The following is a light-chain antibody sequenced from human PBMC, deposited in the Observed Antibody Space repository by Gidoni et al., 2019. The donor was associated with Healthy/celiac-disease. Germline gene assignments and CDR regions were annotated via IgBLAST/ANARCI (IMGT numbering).Light chain of an antibody. V-gene: IGKV1-33*01. CDR3: QQYDNLPPVVT. Sequence: DIQMTQSPSSLSASVGDRVTITCQASQDISNYLNWYQQKPGKAPKLLIYDASNLETGVPSRFSGSGSGTDFTFTISSLQPEDIATYYCQQYDNLPPVVTFXPXTTVDIK. CDR2: DAS. CDR1: QDISNY. J-gene: IGKJ3*01.